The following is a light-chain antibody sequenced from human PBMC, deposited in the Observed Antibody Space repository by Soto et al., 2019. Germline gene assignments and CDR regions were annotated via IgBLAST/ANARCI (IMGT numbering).Light chain of an antibody. Sequence: ELVLTHSPATLSLSPWERATLSLSALRSVDTYLAWYQQKPGQAPRLLIYDASNRATGIPARFSGSGSGTDFTLTISSLQPEDFAVYYCQQRSNWTPIVTFGPGTKVDIK. J-gene: IGKJ3*01. V-gene: IGKV3-11*01. CDR2: DAS. CDR3: QQRSNWTPIVT. CDR1: RSVDTY.